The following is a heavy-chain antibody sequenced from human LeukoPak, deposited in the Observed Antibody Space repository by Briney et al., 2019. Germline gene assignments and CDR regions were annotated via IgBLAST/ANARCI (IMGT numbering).Heavy chain of an antibody. V-gene: IGHV4-4*07. CDR1: GGSISSYY. CDR2: IYTSGST. D-gene: IGHD2-2*01. Sequence: SETLSLTCTVSGGSISSYYWSWIRQPAGKGLEWIGRIYTSGSTNYNPSLKSRVTMLVDTSKNQFPLKLSSVTAADTAVYYCALYCSSTSCRRGAFDYWGQGTLVTVSS. J-gene: IGHJ4*02. CDR3: ALYCSSTSCRRGAFDY.